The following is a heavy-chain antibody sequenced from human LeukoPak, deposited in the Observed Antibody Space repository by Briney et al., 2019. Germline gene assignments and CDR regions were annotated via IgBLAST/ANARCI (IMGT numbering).Heavy chain of an antibody. J-gene: IGHJ4*02. V-gene: IGHV3-66*04. CDR3: AIQDGYLDY. CDR1: GFTVTSNY. D-gene: IGHD5-24*01. Sequence: GGSLRLSCAASGFTVTSNYMSWVRQAPGKGLEWVSVIYSGGSAYYADSVKGRFTISRDNAKNSLYLQMNSLRAEDTAVYYCAIQDGYLDYWGQGTLVTVSS. CDR2: IYSGGSA.